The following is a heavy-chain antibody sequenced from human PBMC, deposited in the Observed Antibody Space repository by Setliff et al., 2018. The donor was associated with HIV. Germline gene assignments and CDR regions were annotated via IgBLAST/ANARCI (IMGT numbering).Heavy chain of an antibody. CDR2: ISSSGSTI. CDR1: GFAFSDYY. J-gene: IGHJ4*02. CDR3: AKDKEYGSGSYLDY. Sequence: PGGSLRLSCAASGFAFSDYYMSWIRQAPGKGLEWVSYISSSGSTIYYADSVKGRFTISRDNSKNTLYLQMNSLRAEDTAVYYCAKDKEYGSGSYLDYWGQGTLVTVSS. V-gene: IGHV3-11*04. D-gene: IGHD3-10*01.